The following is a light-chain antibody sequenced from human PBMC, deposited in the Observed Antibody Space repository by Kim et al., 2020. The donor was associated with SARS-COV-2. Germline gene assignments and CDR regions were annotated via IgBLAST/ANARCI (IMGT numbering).Light chain of an antibody. CDR3: QKYNSAPWT. V-gene: IGKV1-27*01. CDR2: ATS. J-gene: IGKJ1*01. CDR1: QEIANS. Sequence: ASIRDRVTIICRASQEIANSLAWYEQKPGKVPQVLLYATSTLQSGATSRFSRSGTGTEFTLTIDSLQTEDVATYYCQKYNSAPWTFGPGTKVDI.